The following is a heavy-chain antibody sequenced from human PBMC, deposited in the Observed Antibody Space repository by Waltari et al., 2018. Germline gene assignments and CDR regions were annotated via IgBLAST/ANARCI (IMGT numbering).Heavy chain of an antibody. CDR2: IYCDDDK. V-gene: IGHV2-5*02. J-gene: IGHJ5*02. Sequence: QITLKESGPTLVNPTQTLTLTGTVAGFSLSTSRVGWGWIRQPPGKALEWLALIYCDDDKRYSPSLKSRLTITKDTSKNQVVLKMTNMDPVDTATYYCAHTRITIFGVVHNWFDPWGQGTLVTVSS. CDR1: GFSLSTSRVG. CDR3: AHTRITIFGVVHNWFDP. D-gene: IGHD3-3*01.